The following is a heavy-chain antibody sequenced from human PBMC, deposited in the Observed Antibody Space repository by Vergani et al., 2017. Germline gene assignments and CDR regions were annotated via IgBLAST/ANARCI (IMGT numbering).Heavy chain of an antibody. CDR3: AKDLAVAGKRGDYFDY. Sequence: VQLVESGGGLVQPGGSLRLSCAASGFTFSSYAMSWVRQAPGKGLEWVSAISGSGGSTYYADSVKGRVTISRDNSKNTLYLQMNSLRAEDTAVYYCAKDLAVAGKRGDYFDYWGQGTLVTVSS. CDR2: ISGSGGST. CDR1: GFTFSSYA. D-gene: IGHD6-19*01. V-gene: IGHV3-23*04. J-gene: IGHJ4*02.